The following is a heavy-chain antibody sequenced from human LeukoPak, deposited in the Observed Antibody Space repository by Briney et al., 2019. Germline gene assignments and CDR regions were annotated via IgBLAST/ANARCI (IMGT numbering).Heavy chain of an antibody. J-gene: IGHJ4*02. V-gene: IGHV4-30-4*08. CDR3: ARSRIVGATTFDY. CDR1: GGSISSGDYY. Sequence: SETLSLTCTVSGGSISSGDYYWSCIRQPPGKGLESIGYIYYSGSTYYNPSLKSRVTISVDTSKNQFSLKLSSVTAADTAVYYCARSRIVGATTFDYWGQGTLVTVSS. CDR2: IYYSGST. D-gene: IGHD1-26*01.